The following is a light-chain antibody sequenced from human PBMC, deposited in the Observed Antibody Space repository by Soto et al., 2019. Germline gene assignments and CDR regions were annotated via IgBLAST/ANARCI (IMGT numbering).Light chain of an antibody. Sequence: EIVLTQSPGTLSLSPGERATLSCRASQSVSSSYLVWHQQKPGQAPRLLIYAASRRATGIPDRFSGSGSGTDFTLTISRLEPEDFAVYYCQQYKNWPRTFGRGTKVEIK. CDR2: AAS. CDR1: QSVSSSY. J-gene: IGKJ1*01. CDR3: QQYKNWPRT. V-gene: IGKV3-20*01.